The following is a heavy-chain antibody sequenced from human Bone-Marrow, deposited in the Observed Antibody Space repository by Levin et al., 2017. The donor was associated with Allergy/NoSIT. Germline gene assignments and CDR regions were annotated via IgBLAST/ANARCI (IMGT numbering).Heavy chain of an antibody. CDR2: IYYSGST. CDR3: ARLNIVTTTGYFDY. Sequence: SETLSLTCTVSGGSVSSGGYYWSWIRQPPGKGLEWIGYIYYSGSTSYNPSLKSRVTISVDTSTNQFSLRLSSVTAADTAVYYCARLNIVTTTGYFDYWGQGTLVTVFS. CDR1: GGSVSSGGYY. J-gene: IGHJ4*02. D-gene: IGHD5-12*01. V-gene: IGHV4-61*08.